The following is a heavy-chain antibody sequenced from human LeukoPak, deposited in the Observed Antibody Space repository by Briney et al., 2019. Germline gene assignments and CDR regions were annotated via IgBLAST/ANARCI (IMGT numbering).Heavy chain of an antibody. D-gene: IGHD1-26*01. J-gene: IGHJ4*02. CDR1: XA. CDR3: AKDSQGIVGATTVWNY. Sequence: XAMHWVRHAPGXGLEXVSGISWNSGSIGYADSVKGRFTISRDNAKNSLYLQMNSLRAEDTALYYCAKDSQGIVGATTVWNYWGQGTLVTVSS. V-gene: IGHV3-9*01. CDR2: ISWNSGSI.